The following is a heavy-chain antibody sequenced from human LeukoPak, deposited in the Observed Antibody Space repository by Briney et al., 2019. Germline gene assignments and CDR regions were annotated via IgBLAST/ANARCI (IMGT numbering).Heavy chain of an antibody. J-gene: IGHJ4*02. V-gene: IGHV1-18*01. Sequence: ASVKVSCKTSGYTFTTYGISWLRQAPGQGLEWMGWISAHKGDTEYAQKFQGRVTMTRDTSTSTAYMELRSLRSDGTAVYYCARGARISSSWYSSVWGQGTLITVS. CDR3: ARGARISSSWYSSV. CDR1: GYTFTTYG. CDR2: ISAHKGDT. D-gene: IGHD2-2*01.